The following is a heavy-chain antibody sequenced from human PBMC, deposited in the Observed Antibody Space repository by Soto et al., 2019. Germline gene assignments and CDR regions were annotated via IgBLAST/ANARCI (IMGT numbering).Heavy chain of an antibody. D-gene: IGHD4-17*01. CDR2: ISYDGSNK. CDR1: GFTFSSYA. V-gene: IGHV3-30-3*01. CDR3: AREGGGDYVFDC. Sequence: QVQLVESGGGVVQPGRSLRLSCAASGFTFSSYAMHWVRQAPGKGLEWVAVISYDGSNKYYADSVKGRFTISRDNSKNTLYLQMICLRAEDTAVYYCAREGGGDYVFDCWGQGTLVTVSS. J-gene: IGHJ4*02.